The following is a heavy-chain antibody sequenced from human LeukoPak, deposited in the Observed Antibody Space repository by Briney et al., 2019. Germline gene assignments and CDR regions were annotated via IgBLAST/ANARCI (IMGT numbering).Heavy chain of an antibody. Sequence: PSETLSLNCAVSGYSISSGYYWGWIRQPPGKGLEWIGSIYHSGSTYYNPSLKSRVTISVDTSKNQFSLKLSSVTAADTAVYYCAKRGVTWYFDYWGQGILVTVSS. CDR2: IYHSGST. CDR1: GYSISSGYY. D-gene: IGHD3-10*01. CDR3: AKRGVTWYFDY. J-gene: IGHJ4*01. V-gene: IGHV4-38-2*01.